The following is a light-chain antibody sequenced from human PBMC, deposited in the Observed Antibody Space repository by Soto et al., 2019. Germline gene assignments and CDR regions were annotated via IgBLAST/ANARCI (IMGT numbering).Light chain of an antibody. CDR2: GAS. Sequence: EIVLTQSPATLSLSPGERATLSCRASQSVSSSYLAWYQQKPGQAPRLLIYGASTRATGIPDRFSGSGSGTEFSLTINSLQSEDFAVYYCHHYNNWWAFGQGTKVDI. CDR1: QSVSSSY. J-gene: IGKJ1*01. CDR3: HHYNNWWA. V-gene: IGKV3-15*01.